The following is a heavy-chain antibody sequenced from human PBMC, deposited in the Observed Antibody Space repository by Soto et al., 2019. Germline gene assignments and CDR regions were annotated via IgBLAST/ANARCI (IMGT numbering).Heavy chain of an antibody. Sequence: QVQLVQSGAEVKKPGASVKVSCKASGYTFTSYGISWVRQAPGQGLEWMGWISAYNGNTNYAQKLQGRVTMTTDTSTSTAYMDLRSLRSDDTAVYYCARASSSTWYKGSWFDPWGQGTLVTVSS. D-gene: IGHD6-13*01. CDR2: ISAYNGNT. J-gene: IGHJ5*02. V-gene: IGHV1-18*01. CDR1: GYTFTSYG. CDR3: ARASSSTWYKGSWFDP.